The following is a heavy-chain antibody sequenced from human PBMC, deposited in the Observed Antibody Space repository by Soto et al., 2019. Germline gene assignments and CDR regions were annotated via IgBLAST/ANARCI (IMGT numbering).Heavy chain of an antibody. D-gene: IGHD5-18*01. V-gene: IGHV4-31*03. CDR3: ARVKGTAMDLEYYFDY. CDR1: GGSISSGGYY. CDR2: IYYSGST. J-gene: IGHJ4*02. Sequence: QVQLQESGPGLVKPSQTLSLTCTVSGGSISSGGYYWSWIRQHPGKGLEWIGYIYYSGSTYYNPSLKSRVTMYXXPXKXXFSLKLSYVPAADTAVYYCARVKGTAMDLEYYFDYWGQGTLVTVSS.